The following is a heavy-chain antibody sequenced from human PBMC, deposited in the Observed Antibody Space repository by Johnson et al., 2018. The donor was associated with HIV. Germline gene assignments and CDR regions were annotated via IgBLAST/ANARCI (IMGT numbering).Heavy chain of an antibody. D-gene: IGHD3-22*01. V-gene: IGHV3-23*04. CDR3: AREARIVVVEPSDAFDI. Sequence: VQLVESGGGLVQPGGSLRVSCAASGFTFSSYVMSWVRQAPGKGLVWVSRINSDGSSTSYADSVKGRFTISRDNSKNTLSLQMNSLRVEDTAVYYCAREARIVVVEPSDAFDIWGQGTMVTVSS. CDR1: GFTFSSYV. CDR2: INSDGSST. J-gene: IGHJ3*02.